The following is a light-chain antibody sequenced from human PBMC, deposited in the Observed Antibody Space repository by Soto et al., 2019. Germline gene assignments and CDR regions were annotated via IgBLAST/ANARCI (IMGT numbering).Light chain of an antibody. V-gene: IGKV3-20*01. J-gene: IGKJ4*02. CDR3: QQYGSSPLT. CDR2: GAS. CDR1: QSFRSSY. Sequence: EIVLTQSPGTLSLSPGERATLSCRASQSFRSSYLAWYQQKPGQAPRLLIYGASSRATGIPDRFSGSGSGTDFTLTISSREPEDFAVYYCQQYGSSPLTFGGGTKVEIK.